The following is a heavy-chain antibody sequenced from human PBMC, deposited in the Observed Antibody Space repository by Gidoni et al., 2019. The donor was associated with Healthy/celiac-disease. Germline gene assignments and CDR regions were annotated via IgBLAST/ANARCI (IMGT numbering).Heavy chain of an antibody. CDR2: INAGNGNT. J-gene: IGHJ2*01. CDR3: ARRAAAGPADWYFDL. Sequence: QVQLVQSGAEVKKPGASVQVSCKASGYTFPSYSMHWVRQAPGQRLEWMGWINAGNGNTKYSQKFQGRVTSTRDTAASTAYMELSSLRSEDTAVYYCARRAAAGPADWYFDLWGRGTLVTVAS. V-gene: IGHV1-3*01. D-gene: IGHD6-13*01. CDR1: GYTFPSYS.